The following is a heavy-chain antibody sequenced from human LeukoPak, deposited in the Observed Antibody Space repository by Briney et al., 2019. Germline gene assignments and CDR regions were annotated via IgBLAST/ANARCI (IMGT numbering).Heavy chain of an antibody. CDR1: GFTFSSYE. J-gene: IGHJ4*02. V-gene: IGHV3-48*03. Sequence: PGGSLRLSCAASGFTFSSYEMSWVRQAPGKGLEWVSYISRSGSTIYYADSVKGRFTISRDNAKNSLYLQMNSLRAEDTAVYYCAKGPTLYASGTYTYLHYWGQGTLVTVSS. CDR3: AKGPTLYASGTYTYLHY. D-gene: IGHD3-10*01. CDR2: ISRSGSTI.